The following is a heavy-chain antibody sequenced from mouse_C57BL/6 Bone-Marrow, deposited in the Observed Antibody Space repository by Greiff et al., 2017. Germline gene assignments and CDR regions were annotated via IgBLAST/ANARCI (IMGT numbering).Heavy chain of an antibody. D-gene: IGHD1-1*01. CDR1: GISITTGNYR. Sequence: EVQLQESGPGLVKPSQTVFLTCTVTGISITTGNYRWSWIRQFPGNKLEWIGYIYYSGTMTYNPSLTSRTTITRDTPKNQFFLEMNSLTAEDTATYYCARYYSSSYWYIDVWGTGTTVTVSS. CDR2: IYYSGTM. J-gene: IGHJ1*03. CDR3: ARYYSSSYWYIDV. V-gene: IGHV3-5*01.